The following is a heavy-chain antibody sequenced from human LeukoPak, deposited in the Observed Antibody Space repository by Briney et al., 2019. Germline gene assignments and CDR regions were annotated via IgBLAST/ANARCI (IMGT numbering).Heavy chain of an antibody. V-gene: IGHV1-3*01. Sequence: ASVKVSCKASGYTFTRYAKHWVRQAPGQRLEWMGWINAGNGNTKYSQKFQGRVTITRDTSASTAYMELSSLRSEDTAVYYCARDHCSGGSCYDDAFDIWGQGTMVTVSS. J-gene: IGHJ3*02. D-gene: IGHD2-15*01. CDR3: ARDHCSGGSCYDDAFDI. CDR1: GYTFTRYA. CDR2: INAGNGNT.